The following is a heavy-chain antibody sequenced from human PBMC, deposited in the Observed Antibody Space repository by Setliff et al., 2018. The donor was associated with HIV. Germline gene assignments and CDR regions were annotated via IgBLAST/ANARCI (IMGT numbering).Heavy chain of an antibody. V-gene: IGHV4-34*01. J-gene: IGHJ3*02. CDR1: GGSFSGYY. CDR2: INHSGST. Sequence: PSVTLSLTCAVYGGSFSGYYWSWIRQPPGKGLEWIGEINHSGSTNYNPSLKSRVTISVDPSKNQFSLKLSSVTAADTAVYYCARRSDFWSEGDAFDIWGQGTMVTVSS. CDR3: ARRSDFWSEGDAFDI. D-gene: IGHD3-3*01.